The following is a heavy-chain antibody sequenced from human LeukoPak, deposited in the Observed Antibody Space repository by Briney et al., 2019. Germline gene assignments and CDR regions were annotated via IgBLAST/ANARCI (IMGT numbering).Heavy chain of an antibody. CDR3: AKEVTRGYYYDSSGLDY. D-gene: IGHD3-22*01. Sequence: GGSLRLSCAASGFTFSSYAMSWVRQAPGKGLEWVSAISGSCGSTYYADSVKGRFTISRDNSKNTLYLQMNSLRAEDTAVYYCAKEVTRGYYYDSSGLDYWGQGTLVTVSS. CDR1: GFTFSSYA. J-gene: IGHJ4*02. V-gene: IGHV3-23*01. CDR2: ISGSCGST.